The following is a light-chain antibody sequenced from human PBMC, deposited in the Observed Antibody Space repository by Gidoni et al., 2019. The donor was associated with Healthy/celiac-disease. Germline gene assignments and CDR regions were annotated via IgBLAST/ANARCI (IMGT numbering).Light chain of an antibody. CDR1: QSISSW. V-gene: IGKV1-5*03. Sequence: HMTQSPSTLSASVGDRVTITCRASQSISSWLAWYQQKPGKAPKLLIYKASSLESGVPSRFSGSGSGTEFTLTISSLQPDDFATYYCQQYNSYPYTFGQGTKLEIK. J-gene: IGKJ2*01. CDR2: KAS. CDR3: QQYNSYPYT.